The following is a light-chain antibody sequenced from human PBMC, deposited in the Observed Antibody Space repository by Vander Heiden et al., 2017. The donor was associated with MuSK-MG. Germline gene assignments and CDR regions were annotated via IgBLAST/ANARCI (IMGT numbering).Light chain of an antibody. V-gene: IGKV3-11*01. CDR3: QHRNSWPLT. J-gene: IGKJ4*01. CDR1: QSVSSF. CDR2: DAS. Sequence: ETVLTQSQATLSLSPGERAIVSCRASQSVSSFLAWYQQKPGQAPRLLIYDASNRATGIPARFRGSGSGTDFTLTISSLEPEDFAVYYCQHRNSWPLTFGGWTKVEIK.